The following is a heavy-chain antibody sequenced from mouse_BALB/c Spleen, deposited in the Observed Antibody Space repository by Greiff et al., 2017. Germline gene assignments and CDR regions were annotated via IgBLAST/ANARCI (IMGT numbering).Heavy chain of an antibody. CDR1: GFTFSSYA. J-gene: IGHJ3*01. D-gene: IGHD1-1*01. CDR2: ISSGGSYT. V-gene: IGHV5-9-4*01. CDR3: ARATVVGRGEWFAY. Sequence: EVQGVESGGGLVKPGGSLKLSCAASGFTFSSYAMSWVRQSPEKRLEWVAEISSGGSYTYYPDTVTGRFTISRDNAKNTLYLEMSSLRSEDTAMYYGARATVVGRGEWFAYRGDERLVTVSA.